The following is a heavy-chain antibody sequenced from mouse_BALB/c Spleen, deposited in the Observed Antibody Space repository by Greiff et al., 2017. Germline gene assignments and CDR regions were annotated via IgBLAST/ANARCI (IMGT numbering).Heavy chain of an antibody. CDR2: IWTGGGT. J-gene: IGHJ3*01. V-gene: IGHV2-9-2*01. CDR1: GFSLTSYD. Sequence: VHLVESGPGLVAPSQSLSITCTVSGFSLTSYDISWIRQPPGKGLEWLGVIWTGGGTNYNSAFMSRLSISKDNSKSQVFLKMNSLQTDDTAIYYCVRGGVRLGFAYWGQGTLVTVSA. D-gene: IGHD2-14*01. CDR3: VRGGVRLGFAY.